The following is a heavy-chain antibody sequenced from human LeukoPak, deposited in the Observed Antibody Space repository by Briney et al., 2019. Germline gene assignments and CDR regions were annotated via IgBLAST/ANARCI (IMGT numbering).Heavy chain of an antibody. CDR2: ISGSGGST. CDR1: GFTFSSYA. V-gene: IGHV3-23*01. D-gene: IGHD6-6*01. J-gene: IGHJ4*02. Sequence: GGSLRLSCAASGFTFSSYAIGWVRQAPGKGLEWVSAISGSGGSTYYADSVKGRFTISRDNSKNTLYLQMNSLRAEDTAVYYCANLVEQLVIDYWGQGTLVTVSS. CDR3: ANLVEQLVIDY.